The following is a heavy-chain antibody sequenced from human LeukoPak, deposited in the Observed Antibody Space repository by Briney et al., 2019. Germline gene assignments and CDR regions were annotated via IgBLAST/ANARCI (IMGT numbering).Heavy chain of an antibody. J-gene: IGHJ4*02. V-gene: IGHV4-39*07. CDR3: ARRFSSSWYSSRPFDY. D-gene: IGHD6-13*01. CDR1: GGSISSSSYY. CDR2: IYCSGST. Sequence: SETLSLTCTVSGGSISSSSYYWGWIRQPPGKGLEWIGSIYCSGSTYYNPSLKSRVTISVDTSKNQFSLKLSSVTAADTAVYYCARRFSSSWYSSRPFDYWGQGTLVTVSS.